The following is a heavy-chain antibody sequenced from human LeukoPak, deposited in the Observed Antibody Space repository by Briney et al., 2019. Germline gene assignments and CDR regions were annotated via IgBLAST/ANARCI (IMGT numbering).Heavy chain of an antibody. J-gene: IGHJ4*02. CDR1: GGSFSGYY. CDR2: INHSGST. CDR3: ARGDGIVLAAIDY. Sequence: SETLSLTCAVYGGSFSGYYWSWIRQPPGKGLEWIGEINHSGSTNYNPSLKSRVTISVDTSKNQFSLKVTSVTAADTAVYYCARGDGIVLAAIDYWGQGTLVTVSS. D-gene: IGHD2-2*01. V-gene: IGHV4-34*01.